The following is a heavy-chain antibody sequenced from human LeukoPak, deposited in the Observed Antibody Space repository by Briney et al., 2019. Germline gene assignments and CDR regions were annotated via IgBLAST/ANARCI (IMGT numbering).Heavy chain of an antibody. Sequence: SETLSLTCTVSGGSISSGSYYWSWIRQPAGKGLEWIGRIYTSGSTNYNPSLKSRVTISVDTSKNQFSLKLSSVTAADTAVYYCARDGVVPAAIPNYYYYMDVWGKGTTVTVSS. CDR2: IYTSGST. D-gene: IGHD2-2*01. J-gene: IGHJ6*03. CDR1: GGSISSGSYY. V-gene: IGHV4-61*02. CDR3: ARDGVVPAAIPNYYYYMDV.